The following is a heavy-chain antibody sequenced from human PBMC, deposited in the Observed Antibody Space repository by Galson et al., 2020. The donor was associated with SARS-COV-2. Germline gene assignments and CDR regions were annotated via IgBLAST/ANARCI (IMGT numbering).Heavy chain of an antibody. V-gene: IGHV3-33*01. CDR3: ATNYDILTGYYLSSPYGMDV. CDR1: GFTFSSYG. D-gene: IGHD3-9*01. J-gene: IGHJ6*02. Sequence: QLGESLKISCAASGFTFSSYGMHWVRQAPGKGLEWVAVIWYDGSNKYYADSVKGRFTISRDNSKNTLYLQMNSLRAEDTAVYYCATNYDILTGYYLSSPYGMDVWGQGTTVTVSS. CDR2: IWYDGSNK.